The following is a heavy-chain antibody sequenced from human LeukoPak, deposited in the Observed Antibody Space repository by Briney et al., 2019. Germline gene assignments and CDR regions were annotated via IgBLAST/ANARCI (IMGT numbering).Heavy chain of an antibody. D-gene: IGHD3-22*01. J-gene: IGHJ3*02. Sequence: GASVKVSCKASGGTFSKYTISWVRQRPGQGLEWMGGITPLFGTANYAQKFQGRVTITADESTSTAYMELSSLRSEDTAVYYCARAHSRHYYDSSGYEGDAFDIWGQGTMVTVSS. CDR1: GGTFSKYT. CDR3: ARAHSRHYYDSSGYEGDAFDI. CDR2: ITPLFGTA. V-gene: IGHV1-69*01.